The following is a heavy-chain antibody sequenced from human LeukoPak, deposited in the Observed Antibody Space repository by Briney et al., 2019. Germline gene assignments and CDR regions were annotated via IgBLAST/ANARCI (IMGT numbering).Heavy chain of an antibody. CDR1: GGSFSGYY. D-gene: IGHD3-22*01. J-gene: IGHJ4*02. CDR3: ARDSYYDSSSYYYYFDY. V-gene: IGHV4-34*01. Sequence: SETLSLTCAVYGGSFSGYYWSWIRQPPGKGLEWIGEINHSGSTNYNPSLKSRVTISVDTSKNQFSLKLSCVTAADTAVYYSARDSYYDSSSYYYYFDYWGQGTLVTVSS. CDR2: INHSGST.